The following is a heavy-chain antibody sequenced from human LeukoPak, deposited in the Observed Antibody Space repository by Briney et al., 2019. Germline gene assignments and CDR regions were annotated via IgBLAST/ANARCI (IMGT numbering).Heavy chain of an antibody. Sequence: GGSLRLSCAASGFIFRTYGMHWVRQAPGKGLEWVSYISSSGSTIYYADSVKGRFTISRDNAKNSLYLQMNSLRAEDTAVYYCARDRSDSYYFDYWGQGTLVTVSS. CDR1: GFIFRTYG. CDR2: ISSSGSTI. V-gene: IGHV3-48*04. CDR3: ARDRSDSYYFDY. D-gene: IGHD2-21*01. J-gene: IGHJ4*02.